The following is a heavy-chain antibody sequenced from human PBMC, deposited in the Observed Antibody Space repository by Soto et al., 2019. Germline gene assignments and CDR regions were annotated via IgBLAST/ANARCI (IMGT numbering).Heavy chain of an antibody. CDR3: AKVLPDDFWSGYFLDY. V-gene: IGHV3-23*01. CDR2: ISGSGGST. J-gene: IGHJ4*02. Sequence: GGSLRLSCAASGFTFSSYAMSWVRQAPGKGLEWVSAISGSGGSTYYADSVKGRFTISRDNSKNTLYLQMNSLRAEDTAVYYCAKVLPDDFWSGYFLDYWGQGTLVTVSS. D-gene: IGHD3-3*01. CDR1: GFTFSSYA.